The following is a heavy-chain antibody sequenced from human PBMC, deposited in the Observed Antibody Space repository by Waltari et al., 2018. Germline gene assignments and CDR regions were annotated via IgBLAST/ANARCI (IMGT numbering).Heavy chain of an antibody. Sequence: QLVQAVAELKTPGASVKVSCKASGYTFTSHSMHWVAQAPGKGLGWVSGIMWNSGSIDYTDSVKGRFTISRENAKNSLYLQRNSLRAEETALYYCAKDSMITFGGGILGYYGMDVWGQGTTVTVSS. CDR3: AKDSMITFGGGILGYYGMDV. CDR2: IMWNSGSI. V-gene: IGHV3-9*01. D-gene: IGHD3-16*02. CDR1: GYTFTSHS. J-gene: IGHJ6*02.